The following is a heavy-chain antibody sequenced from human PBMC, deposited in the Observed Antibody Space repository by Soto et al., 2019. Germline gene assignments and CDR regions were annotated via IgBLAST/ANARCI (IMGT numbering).Heavy chain of an antibody. V-gene: IGHV3-9*01. CDR2: ISWNSGSI. CDR3: AKDIGDTAMAVFDY. Sequence: PGGSMILSCAASGFTFDDYAMHWVRQAPGKGLEWVSGISWNSGSIGYADSVKGRFTISRDNAKNSLYLQMNSLRAEDTALYYCAKDIGDTAMAVFDYWGQGTLVTVSS. D-gene: IGHD5-18*01. CDR1: GFTFDDYA. J-gene: IGHJ4*02.